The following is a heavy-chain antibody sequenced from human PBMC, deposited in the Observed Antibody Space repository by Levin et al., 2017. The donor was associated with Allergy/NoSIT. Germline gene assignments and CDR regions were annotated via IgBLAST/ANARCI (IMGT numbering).Heavy chain of an antibody. CDR1: GFTFTEYG. J-gene: IGHJ6*02. CDR2: ISGSRGRT. V-gene: IGHV3-23*01. CDR3: ARSGGRSTFFGVAVPGYYGLDV. D-gene: IGHD3-3*01. Sequence: GGSLRLSCAASGFTFTEYGMSWVRQAPGKGLEWVSIISGSRGRTYYADSVKGRFTISGDTSRNTLYLEMNSLRAEDTALYYCARSGGRSTFFGVAVPGYYGLDVWGQGTTVSVSS.